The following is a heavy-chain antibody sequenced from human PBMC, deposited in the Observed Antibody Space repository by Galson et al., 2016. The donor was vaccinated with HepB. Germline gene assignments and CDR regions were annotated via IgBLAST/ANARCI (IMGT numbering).Heavy chain of an antibody. CDR1: GFTFSNYA. CDR3: AKDVYSPYCGSSLRSSDGFDI. Sequence: SLRLSCAASGFTFSNYAMTWVRQAPGKGLEWVSVISGSGCSTYYADSVKGRFTISRDKYKNTLYLQMNSLRAEDTAVYYCAKDVYSPYCGSSLRSSDGFDIWGQGTMVTVSS. V-gene: IGHV3-23*01. D-gene: IGHD3-22*01. CDR2: ISGSGCST. J-gene: IGHJ3*02.